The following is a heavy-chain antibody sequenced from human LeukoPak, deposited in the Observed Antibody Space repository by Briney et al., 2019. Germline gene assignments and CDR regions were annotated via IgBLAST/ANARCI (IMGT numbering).Heavy chain of an antibody. Sequence: GGSLRLSCAASGFSISTYEMNWVRQAPGKGLEWVSAISGSGSMTYYADSVKGRFTISRDKSNNTLYLQMNSLRAEDTALYYCAKTGDYFDSTDYYRPDAFDIWGQGTMVTVSS. D-gene: IGHD3-22*01. V-gene: IGHV3-23*01. J-gene: IGHJ3*02. CDR1: GFSISTYE. CDR3: AKTGDYFDSTDYYRPDAFDI. CDR2: ISGSGSMT.